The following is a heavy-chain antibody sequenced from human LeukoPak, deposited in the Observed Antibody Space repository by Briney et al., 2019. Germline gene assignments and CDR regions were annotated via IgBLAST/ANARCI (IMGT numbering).Heavy chain of an antibody. CDR3: ARAKRETSTRPWTSGMDV. D-gene: IGHD3/OR15-3a*01. Sequence: GGSLRLSCAASGFTLSDYDIHGVRQPIGKGLDWVSGLGSAGDKYHAGSERGRFTISREDAENSVYLQMNGLRPEDTAIYYCARAKRETSTRPWTSGMDVWGQGTRVTVSS. CDR1: GFTLSDYD. CDR2: LGSAGDK. J-gene: IGHJ6*02. V-gene: IGHV3-13*01.